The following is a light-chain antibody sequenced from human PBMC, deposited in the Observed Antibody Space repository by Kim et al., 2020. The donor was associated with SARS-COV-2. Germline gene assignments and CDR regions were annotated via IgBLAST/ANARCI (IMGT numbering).Light chain of an antibody. Sequence: SSELTQDPVVSVALGQTVRITCKGDSLRSYYASWYQQKPGQAPVLVIYNNNNRPSGFPDRFSGSTSGSTASLTITGAQADDEADYYCNSRDSSGNRLVFGGGTQLTVL. J-gene: IGLJ3*02. V-gene: IGLV3-19*01. CDR2: NNN. CDR1: SLRSYY. CDR3: NSRDSSGNRLV.